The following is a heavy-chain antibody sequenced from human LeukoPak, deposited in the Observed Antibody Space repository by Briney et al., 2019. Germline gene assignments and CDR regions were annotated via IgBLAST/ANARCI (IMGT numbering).Heavy chain of an antibody. CDR3: AKGGWNSYFDY. CDR2: ISGGGGST. Sequence: GGSLRLSCAASGFTFSSYAMSWVRQAPGKGLEWVSAISGGGGSTYYADSVKGQFTISRDNSKNTLYLQMNSLRAEDTAVYYCAKGGWNSYFDYWGQGTLVTVSS. V-gene: IGHV3-23*01. J-gene: IGHJ4*02. CDR1: GFTFSSYA. D-gene: IGHD1-7*01.